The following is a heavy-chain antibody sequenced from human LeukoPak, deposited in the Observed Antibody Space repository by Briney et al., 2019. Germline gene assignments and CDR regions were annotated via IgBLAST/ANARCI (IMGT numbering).Heavy chain of an antibody. V-gene: IGHV4-59*01. Sequence: SETLSLTCTVSGVSISSYYWTWIRQPPGKGLEWIGYLDYSGSANYNPSLKSRVTISVDTSNNQFSLKLTSVTPADTAVYYCARGPWELLDYWGQGTLVTVSS. CDR1: GVSISSYY. CDR2: LDYSGSA. J-gene: IGHJ4*02. CDR3: ARGPWELLDY. D-gene: IGHD1-26*01.